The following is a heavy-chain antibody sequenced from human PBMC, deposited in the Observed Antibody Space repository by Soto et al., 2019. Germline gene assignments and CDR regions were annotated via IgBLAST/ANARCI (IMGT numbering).Heavy chain of an antibody. CDR3: AVGRLVVDY. CDR1: GGSISSGGYS. V-gene: IGHV4-30-2*01. J-gene: IGHJ4*02. D-gene: IGHD3-22*01. CDR2: IYHSGST. Sequence: QLQLPESGSGLVKPSQTLSLTCAVSGGSISSGGYSWSWIRQPPGKGLEWIGYIYHSGSTYYNPSLKSRVTISVDRSKNQFSLKLSSVTAADTAVYYCAVGRLVVDYWGQGTLVTVSS.